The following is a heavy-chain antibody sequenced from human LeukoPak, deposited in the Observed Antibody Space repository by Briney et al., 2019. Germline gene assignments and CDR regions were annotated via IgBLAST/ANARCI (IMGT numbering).Heavy chain of an antibody. CDR2: IRYDGSNK. V-gene: IGHV3-30*02. CDR1: GFTFSSYG. CDR3: AKSFGIAAAGIDY. J-gene: IGHJ4*02. D-gene: IGHD6-13*01. Sequence: GGSLRLSCAASGFTFSSYGMHWVRQAPGKELEWVAFIRYDGSNKYYADSVKGRFTISRDNSKNTLYLQMNSLRAEDTAVYYCAKSFGIAAAGIDYWGQGTLVTVSS.